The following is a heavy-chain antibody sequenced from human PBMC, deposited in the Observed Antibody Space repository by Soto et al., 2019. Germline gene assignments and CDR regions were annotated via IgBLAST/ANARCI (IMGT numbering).Heavy chain of an antibody. CDR3: ARIVVIPAAPDYYNYYGVDV. V-gene: IGHV4-39*01. CDR2: MYYSGST. J-gene: IGHJ6*02. Sequence: SETLSLTCTVSGDSIISSNYYWAWIRQSPGKGLEWIGNMYYSGSTYYNLSLKSRVTMSVGTSKNQLSLKISSVTAADTSVYYCARIVVIPAAPDYYNYYGVDVWGQGTTVTVSS. CDR1: GDSIISSNYY. D-gene: IGHD2-2*01.